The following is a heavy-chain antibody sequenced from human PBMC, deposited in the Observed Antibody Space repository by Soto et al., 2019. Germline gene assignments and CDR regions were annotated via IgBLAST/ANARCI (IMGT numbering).Heavy chain of an antibody. Sequence: SETLSLTCAVYGGSFSGYYWSWIRQPPGKGLEWIGEINHSGSTNYNPSLKSRVTISVDTSKNQFSLKLSSVTAADTAVYYCARGVVCSSTSCHFDYWGQGTLVTVSS. CDR2: INHSGST. D-gene: IGHD2-2*01. CDR1: GGSFSGYY. J-gene: IGHJ4*02. V-gene: IGHV4-34*01. CDR3: ARGVVCSSTSCHFDY.